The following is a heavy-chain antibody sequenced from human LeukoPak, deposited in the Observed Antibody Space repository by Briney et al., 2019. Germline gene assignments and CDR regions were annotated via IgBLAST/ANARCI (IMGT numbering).Heavy chain of an antibody. CDR2: IYYSGST. CDR3: ARHFTPRQPYDY. J-gene: IGHJ4*02. D-gene: IGHD1-1*01. V-gene: IGHV4-59*08. Sequence: SETLSLTCTVSGGSISSYYWSWIRQPPGKALEWIGYIYYSGSTNYNPSLKGRVTMSVDTSKNQFSLKLSSVTAADTAVFYCARHFTPRQPYDYWGQGTLVTVSS. CDR1: GGSISSYY.